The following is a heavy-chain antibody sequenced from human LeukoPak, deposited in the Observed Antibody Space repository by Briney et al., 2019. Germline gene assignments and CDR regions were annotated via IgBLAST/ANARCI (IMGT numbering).Heavy chain of an antibody. CDR1: GGSISSGSYY. D-gene: IGHD3-10*01. CDR3: AREDLGGWFDP. Sequence: SQTLSLTCTVSGGSISSGSYYWSWIRQPAGKGLEWIGRIYTSGSTNYNPPLKSRFTISVDTSKNQFSLKLSSVTAADTAVYYCAREDLGGWFDPWGQGTLVTVSS. J-gene: IGHJ5*02. CDR2: IYTSGST. V-gene: IGHV4-61*02.